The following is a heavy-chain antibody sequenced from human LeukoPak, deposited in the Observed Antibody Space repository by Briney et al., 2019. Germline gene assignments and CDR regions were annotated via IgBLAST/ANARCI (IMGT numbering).Heavy chain of an antibody. Sequence: KTGGSLRLSCAASGFTLSDYYMSWIRQAPGKGLEWLSDIGSPDNRISYTASLQGRFTISRDSPKNSLYLQMNSLRAEDTAVYYCVRETVAGTFDYWGQGTLVTVSS. CDR3: VRETVAGTFDY. CDR1: GFTLSDYY. D-gene: IGHD6-19*01. CDR2: IGSPDNRI. V-gene: IGHV3-11*01. J-gene: IGHJ4*02.